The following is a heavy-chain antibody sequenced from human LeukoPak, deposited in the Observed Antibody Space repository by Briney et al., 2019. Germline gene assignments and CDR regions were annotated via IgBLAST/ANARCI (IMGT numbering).Heavy chain of an antibody. V-gene: IGHV3-23*01. Sequence: GGSLRLSCAASGFTFSSYAMSWVRQAPEKGLEWVSVIGGFGTTYYADSVKGRFTISRDNSKNTLYLQMNSLRAEDTAVYYCARSQPPDYWGQGTLVPVSS. CDR2: IGGFGTT. D-gene: IGHD2-2*01. CDR1: GFTFSSYA. J-gene: IGHJ4*02. CDR3: ARSQPPDY.